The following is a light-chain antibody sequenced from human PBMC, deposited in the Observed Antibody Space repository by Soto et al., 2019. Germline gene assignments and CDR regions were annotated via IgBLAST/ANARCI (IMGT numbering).Light chain of an antibody. CDR3: SAYTSSSTLVV. CDR2: DVS. J-gene: IGLJ2*01. CDR1: SSDVGGYNY. Sequence: QSALTQPASVSGSPGQSITISCTGTSSDVGGYNYVSWYQQHTGKAPKLMNDDVSNRPSGVSNRFSGSKSGNTASLTISGLQAEDDADYYCSAYTSSSTLVVFGGGTKLTVL. V-gene: IGLV2-14*01.